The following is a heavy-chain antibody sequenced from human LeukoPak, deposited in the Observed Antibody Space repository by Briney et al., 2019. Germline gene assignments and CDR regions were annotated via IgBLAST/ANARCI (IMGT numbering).Heavy chain of an antibody. J-gene: IGHJ6*03. CDR2: IYYSGST. CDR3: ARGKEGGITGTRNYYYYMDV. CDR1: GGSISSGDYY. Sequence: SETLPLTCTVSGGSISSGDYYWSWIRQPPGKGLEWIGYIYYSGSTYYNPSLKSRVTISVDTSKNQFSLKLSSVTAADTAVYYCARGKEGGITGTRNYYYYMDVWGKGTTVTVSS. V-gene: IGHV4-30-4*08. D-gene: IGHD1-7*01.